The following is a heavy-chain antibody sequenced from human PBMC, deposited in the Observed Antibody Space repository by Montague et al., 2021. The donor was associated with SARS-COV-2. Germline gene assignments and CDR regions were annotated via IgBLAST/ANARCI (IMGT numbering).Heavy chain of an antibody. CDR3: ARVGRQQLVRLSGMDV. V-gene: IGHV4-39*07. CDR1: GGSISSSSYY. J-gene: IGHJ6*02. CDR2: IYYSGSN. D-gene: IGHD6-13*01. Sequence: SETLSLTCTVSGGSISSSSYYWGWIRQPPGKVLEWIGSIYYSGSNYYHPSLKSRVTISVDTSKNQFSLKLSSVTAAATAVYYCARVGRQQLVRLSGMDVWGQGTTVTVSS.